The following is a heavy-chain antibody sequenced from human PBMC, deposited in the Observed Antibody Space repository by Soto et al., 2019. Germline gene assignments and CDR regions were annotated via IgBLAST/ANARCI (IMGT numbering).Heavy chain of an antibody. V-gene: IGHV3-9*01. CDR1: GFTFDDYA. Sequence: SLRLSCAASGFTFDDYAMHWVRQPPGKGLEWVSGISWKSGSVDYADSVRGRFTISRDNAKNSLYLQMNSLRAEDTALYYCAKDLTTDYLYYGMDVWGQGTTVTV. CDR3: AKDLTTDYLYYGMDV. J-gene: IGHJ6*02. CDR2: ISWKSGSV.